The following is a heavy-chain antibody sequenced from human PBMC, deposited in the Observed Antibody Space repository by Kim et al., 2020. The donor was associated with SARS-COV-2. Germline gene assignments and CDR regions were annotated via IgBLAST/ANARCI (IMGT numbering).Heavy chain of an antibody. CDR3: AKDFGVVIYYYYGMDV. CDR1: GFTFSSYG. CDR2: ISYDGSNK. J-gene: IGHJ6*01. D-gene: IGHD3-3*01. V-gene: IGHV3-30*18. Sequence: GGSLRLSCAASGFTFSSYGMHWVRQAPGKGLEWVAVISYDGSNKYYPDSVKGRFTISRDNSKNTLYLQMNSLRAEDTAVYYCAKDFGVVIYYYYGMDVWG.